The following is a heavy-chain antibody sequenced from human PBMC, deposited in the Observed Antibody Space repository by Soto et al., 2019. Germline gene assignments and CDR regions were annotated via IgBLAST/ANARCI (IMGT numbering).Heavy chain of an antibody. Sequence: PGGSLRLSCAASGFTFSSYAMSWVRQAPGKGLEWVSAISGSGGSTYYADSVKGRFTISRDNSKNTLYLQMNSLRAEDTAVYYCARPLTMLVVVIPYWGQGTLVTVSP. CDR2: ISGSGGST. J-gene: IGHJ4*02. CDR1: GFTFSSYA. CDR3: ARPLTMLVVVIPY. V-gene: IGHV3-23*01. D-gene: IGHD3-22*01.